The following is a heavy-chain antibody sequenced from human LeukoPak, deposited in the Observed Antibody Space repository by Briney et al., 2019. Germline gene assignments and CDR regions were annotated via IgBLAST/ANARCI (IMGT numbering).Heavy chain of an antibody. D-gene: IGHD3-22*01. CDR3: AINYYDGAPFDY. CDR1: GYTFTSYD. J-gene: IGHJ4*02. Sequence: SVKVSCKASGYTFTSYDINWVRQAPGQGLEWMGRVIPILGLSNYAQDFQGRLTISADKSTSTAYMELSNLRSDDTAMYYCAINYYDGAPFDYWGQGALVTVSS. V-gene: IGHV1-69*04. CDR2: VIPILGLS.